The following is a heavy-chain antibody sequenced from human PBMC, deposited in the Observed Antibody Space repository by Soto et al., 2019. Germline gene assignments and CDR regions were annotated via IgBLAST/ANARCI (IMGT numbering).Heavy chain of an antibody. D-gene: IGHD4-17*01. Sequence: QVQLQESGPGLVKPSETLSLTCTVSGGSISSYYWSWIRQPPGKGLEWIGYIYYSGSTNYNPSLKSRVTISVETSKNPFSLKLSSATAADTAVYYCARHMGNDYGDYGIDYWGQGTLVTVSS. CDR2: IYYSGST. V-gene: IGHV4-59*08. CDR1: GGSISSYY. J-gene: IGHJ4*02. CDR3: ARHMGNDYGDYGIDY.